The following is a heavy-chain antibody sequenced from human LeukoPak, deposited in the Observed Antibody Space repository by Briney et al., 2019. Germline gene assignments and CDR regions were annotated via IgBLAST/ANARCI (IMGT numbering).Heavy chain of an antibody. CDR3: ARVRPVRLLSPYNWFDP. V-gene: IGHV4-34*01. D-gene: IGHD2-2*01. CDR2: INHSGST. CDR1: GGSFSGYY. J-gene: IGHJ5*02. Sequence: SETLSLTCAVYGGSFSGYYWSWIRQPPGKGLEWIGEINHSGSTNYNPSLKSRVTISVDTSKNQFSLKLSSVTAADTAVYSCARVRPVRLLSPYNWFDPWGQGTLVTVSS.